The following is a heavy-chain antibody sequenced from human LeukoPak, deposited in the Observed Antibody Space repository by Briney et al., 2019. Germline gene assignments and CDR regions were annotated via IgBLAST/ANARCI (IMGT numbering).Heavy chain of an antibody. V-gene: IGHV1-2*02. D-gene: IGHD1-14*01. CDR1: VYTFYNFY. J-gene: IGHJ4*02. CDR3: ARDEGSTYNQLDY. Sequence: ASVTVSFKSSVYTFYNFYIHWVRQAPGQGPEWMGWINGNDGSTQYAKKFQGRVTMTRVTAISTVSMDLSGLRPDDTAIYYCARDEGSTYNQLDYWGQGTLVTVSS. CDR2: INGNDGST.